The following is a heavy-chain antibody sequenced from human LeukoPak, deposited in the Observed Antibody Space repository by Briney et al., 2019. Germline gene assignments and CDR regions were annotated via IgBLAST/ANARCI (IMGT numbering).Heavy chain of an antibody. V-gene: IGHV1-46*01. J-gene: IGHJ4*02. CDR1: GYTFTSYY. CDR2: INPSGGST. CDR3: ARGDNWNYLRTFDY. D-gene: IGHD1-7*01. Sequence: GASVKVSCKASGYTFTSYYMHWVRQAPGQGLEWMGIINPSGGSTSYAQKLQGRVTMTTDTSTSTAYMELRSLRSDDTAVYYCARGDNWNYLRTFDYWGQGTLVTVSS.